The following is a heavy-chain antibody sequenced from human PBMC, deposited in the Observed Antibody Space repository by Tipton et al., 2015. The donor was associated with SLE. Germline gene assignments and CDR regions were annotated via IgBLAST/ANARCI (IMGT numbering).Heavy chain of an antibody. V-gene: IGHV4-39*07. J-gene: IGHJ4*02. Sequence: TLSLTCTVSGGSISSYYWGWIRQPPGKGLEWIGSIYYSGSTNYNPSLKSRVTISVDTSKNQFSLKLSSVTAADTAVYYCARGVYSYVYYFDYWGQGTLVTVSS. CDR3: ARGVYSYVYYFDY. CDR2: IYYSGST. CDR1: GGSISSYY. D-gene: IGHD5-18*01.